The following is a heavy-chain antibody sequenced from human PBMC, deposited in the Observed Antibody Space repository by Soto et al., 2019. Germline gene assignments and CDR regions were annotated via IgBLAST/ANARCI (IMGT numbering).Heavy chain of an antibody. CDR3: AREASGYDF. CDR1: GGTFSSFG. CDR2: IIPVFGRP. J-gene: IGHJ1*01. D-gene: IGHD5-12*01. Sequence: ASVKVSCKASGGTFSSFGISWVRQAPGQGLEWMGGIIPVFGRPNYAQRFRGRLTITADESTNTSYMELIDLTSEDTAVYYCAREASGYDFWGQGTQVTV. V-gene: IGHV1-69*13.